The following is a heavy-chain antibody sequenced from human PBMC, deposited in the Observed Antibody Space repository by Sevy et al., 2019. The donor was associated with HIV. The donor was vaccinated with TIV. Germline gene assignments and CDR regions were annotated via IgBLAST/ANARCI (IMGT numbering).Heavy chain of an antibody. Sequence: SGPTLVNPTQTLTLTCTFSGFSLSTSGVGVGWIRQPPGKALEWLALIYWDDDKHYSPSLKSRHTITKDTAKNQVVLTKTNMDPVDAAKYYGGQNIRIASGWSGVPYFDYWGQGTLVTVSS. CDR2: IYWDDDK. D-gene: IGHD6-19*01. V-gene: IGHV2-5*02. J-gene: IGHJ4*02. CDR1: GFSLSTSGVG. CDR3: GQNIRIASGWSGVPYFDY.